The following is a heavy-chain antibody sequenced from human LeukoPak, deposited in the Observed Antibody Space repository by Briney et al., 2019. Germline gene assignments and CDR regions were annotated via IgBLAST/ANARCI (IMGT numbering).Heavy chain of an antibody. J-gene: IGHJ6*02. V-gene: IGHV3-30-3*01. Sequence: GRSLRLSCAASGFSFSSYAMHWVRQAPGKGLEWVAVISYDGSNKYYADSVKGRFTISRDNSMNTLYLQMNSLRAEDTAVYYCAREYSNNRYYYYGMDVWGQGTTVTVSS. CDR2: ISYDGSNK. CDR3: AREYSNNRYYYYGMDV. CDR1: GFSFSSYA. D-gene: IGHD4-11*01.